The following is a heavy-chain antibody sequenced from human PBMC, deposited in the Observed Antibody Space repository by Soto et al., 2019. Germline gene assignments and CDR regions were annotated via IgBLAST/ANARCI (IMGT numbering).Heavy chain of an antibody. D-gene: IGHD2-2*01. CDR2: INHSGST. V-gene: IGHV4-34*01. Sequence: SETLSLTCAVYGGSFSGYYWSWIRQPPGKGLEWIGEINHSGSTNYNPSLKSRVTISVDTSKNQFSLKLSSVTAADTTVYYCARGRARYCSSTSCPRFDYWGQGTLVTVSS. J-gene: IGHJ4*02. CDR3: ARGRARYCSSTSCPRFDY. CDR1: GGSFSGYY.